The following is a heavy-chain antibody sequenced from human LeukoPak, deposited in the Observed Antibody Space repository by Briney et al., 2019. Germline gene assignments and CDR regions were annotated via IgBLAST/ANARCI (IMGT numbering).Heavy chain of an antibody. J-gene: IGHJ4*02. CDR3: ARLKAVAGMNLPPDY. CDR2: ISYDGSNK. CDR1: GFTFSNYW. Sequence: GGSLRLSCAASGFTFSNYWMSWVRQAPGKGLEWVAVISYDGSNKYYADSVKGRFTISRDNSKNTLYLQMNSLRAEDTAVYYCARLKAVAGMNLPPDYWGQGTLVTVSS. V-gene: IGHV3-30*03. D-gene: IGHD6-19*01.